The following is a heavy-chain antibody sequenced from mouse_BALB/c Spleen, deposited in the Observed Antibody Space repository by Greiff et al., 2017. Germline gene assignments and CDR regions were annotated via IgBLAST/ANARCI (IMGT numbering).Heavy chain of an antibody. CDR3: ARGLSYYFDY. J-gene: IGHJ2*01. Sequence: QVQLKESGAELARPGASVKLSCKASGYTFTSYWMQWVKQRPGQGLEWIGAIYPGDGDTRYTQKFKGKATLTADKSSSTAYMQLSSLASEDSAVYYCARGLSYYFDYWGQGTTLTVSS. CDR1: GYTFTSYW. CDR2: IYPGDGDT. V-gene: IGHV1-87*01.